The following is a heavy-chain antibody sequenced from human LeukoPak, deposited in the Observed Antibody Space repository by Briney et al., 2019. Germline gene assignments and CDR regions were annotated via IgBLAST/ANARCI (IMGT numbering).Heavy chain of an antibody. CDR1: GFTFRSYG. D-gene: IGHD5-12*01. Sequence: PWGSLRLSCAASGFTFRSYGMHWVRQAPGKGLGWVAFIRYDGTNKYYADSVKGRFTISRDNSKNTLYLQMNSLRAEDTAVYYCARVKLRWLRFGVDYFDYWGQGTLVTVSS. J-gene: IGHJ4*02. CDR2: IRYDGTNK. CDR3: ARVKLRWLRFGVDYFDY. V-gene: IGHV3-30*02.